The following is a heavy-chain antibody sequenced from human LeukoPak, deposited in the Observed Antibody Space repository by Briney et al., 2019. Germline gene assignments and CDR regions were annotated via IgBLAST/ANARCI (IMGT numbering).Heavy chain of an antibody. CDR2: IYSGGST. CDR3: ARVPNYDFWSGYLDY. V-gene: IGHV3-66*02. Sequence: PGGSLRLSCVASGFTVSNNYMSWVRQAPGKGLEWVSVIYSGGSTYYADSVKGRFTISRDKSKNTLYLQMNSLRAEDTAVYYCARVPNYDFWSGYLDYWGQGTLVTVSS. J-gene: IGHJ4*02. D-gene: IGHD3-3*01. CDR1: GFTVSNNY.